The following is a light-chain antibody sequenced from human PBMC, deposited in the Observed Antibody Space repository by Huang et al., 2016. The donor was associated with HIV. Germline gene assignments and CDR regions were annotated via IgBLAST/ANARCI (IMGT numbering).Light chain of an antibody. Sequence: IQMTLYPSSLLASVGDRVTNTCRARQGISKYLAWYQQRPGKVPKLLIYAASTLQSGVPSRFSGSGSGTDFTLTISSLQPEDVATYYCQKYNSAPYTFGQGTKLEIK. V-gene: IGKV1-27*01. CDR2: AAS. CDR1: QGISKY. J-gene: IGKJ2*01. CDR3: QKYNSAPYT.